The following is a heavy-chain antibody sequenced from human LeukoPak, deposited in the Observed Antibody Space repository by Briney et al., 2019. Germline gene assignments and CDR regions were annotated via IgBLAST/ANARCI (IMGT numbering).Heavy chain of an antibody. V-gene: IGHV3-23*01. CDR1: GFTFSTYA. D-gene: IGHD3-3*02. CDR2: INKSGGNT. CDR3: AKKRSIFESVDS. J-gene: IGHJ4*02. Sequence: PGGSLRLSCAASGFTFSTYAMSWVRQAPGKGLEWVSDINKSGGNTNYADSVKGRFTISRDNSKNTVYLQMDSLRVEDAAVYYCAKKRSIFESVDSWGQGTLVTVSS.